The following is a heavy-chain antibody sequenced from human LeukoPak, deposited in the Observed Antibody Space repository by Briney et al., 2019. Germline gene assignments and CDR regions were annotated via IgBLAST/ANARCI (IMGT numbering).Heavy chain of an antibody. Sequence: GSLRLSCAASGFTFSSYEINWVRQAPGKGLEWVSYISSSGSTIYYADSVKGRFTISRDNAKNSLYLQMNSLRAEDTAVYYCARGPRDYDFWSGYYGYYYYYMDVWGKGTTVTVSS. CDR1: GFTFSSYE. CDR2: ISSSGSTI. V-gene: IGHV3-48*03. J-gene: IGHJ6*03. D-gene: IGHD3-3*01. CDR3: ARGPRDYDFWSGYYGYYYYYMDV.